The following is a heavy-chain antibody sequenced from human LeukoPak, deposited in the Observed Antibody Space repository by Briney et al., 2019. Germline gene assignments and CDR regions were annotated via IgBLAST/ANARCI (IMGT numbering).Heavy chain of an antibody. CDR1: GFTFSSYW. D-gene: IGHD6-13*01. CDR3: ARGERRQQPFDY. CDR2: INSDGSST. J-gene: IGHJ4*02. Sequence: PGGSLRLSCAASGFTFSSYWMHWVRQAPGKGLVWVSRINSDGSSTSYADSVKGRFTISRDNAKNTLYLQMSSLRAEDTAVYYCARGERRQQPFDYWGQGTLVTVSS. V-gene: IGHV3-74*01.